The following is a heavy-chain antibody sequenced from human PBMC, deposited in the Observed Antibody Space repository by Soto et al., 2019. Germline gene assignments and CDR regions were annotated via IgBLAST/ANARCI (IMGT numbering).Heavy chain of an antibody. Sequence: ASVKVSCKASGGTFSSYAISWVRQAPGQGLEWTGGIIPIFGTANYAQKFQGRVTITADESTSTAYMELSSLRSEDTAVYYCARQEWRPYNWFDPWGQGTLVTVSS. J-gene: IGHJ5*02. CDR1: GGTFSSYA. CDR2: IIPIFGTA. V-gene: IGHV1-69*13. CDR3: ARQEWRPYNWFDP. D-gene: IGHD3-3*01.